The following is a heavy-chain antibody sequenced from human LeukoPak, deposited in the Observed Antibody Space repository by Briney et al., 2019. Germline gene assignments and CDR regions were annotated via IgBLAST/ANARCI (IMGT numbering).Heavy chain of an antibody. CDR2: ISSSGSTI. J-gene: IGHJ4*02. Sequence: PGGSLRLSCAASGFTFSDYYMSWIRQAPGKGLEWVSYISSSGSTIYYADSVKGRFTISRDNAKNSLYLQMNSLRAEDTAVYYCARDRRYYYDSSGFDYWGQGTLVTFSS. D-gene: IGHD3-22*01. CDR3: ARDRRYYYDSSGFDY. V-gene: IGHV3-11*01. CDR1: GFTFSDYY.